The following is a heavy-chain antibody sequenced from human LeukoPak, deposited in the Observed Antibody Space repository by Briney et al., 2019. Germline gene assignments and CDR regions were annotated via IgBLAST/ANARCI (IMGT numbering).Heavy chain of an antibody. CDR3: ARDQARSYGRYFDP. J-gene: IGHJ4*02. CDR1: GDALSTYY. D-gene: IGHD5-18*01. V-gene: IGHV4-59*01. CDR2: ISYGTT. Sequence: SETLSLTCTVSGDALSTYYWNWIRQIPGKGLEWIGYISYGTTDYNPSLKNRVTISVDTSKNEFSLRLTSVTAEDTAVYFCARDQARSYGRYFDPWSQGTLVTVSS.